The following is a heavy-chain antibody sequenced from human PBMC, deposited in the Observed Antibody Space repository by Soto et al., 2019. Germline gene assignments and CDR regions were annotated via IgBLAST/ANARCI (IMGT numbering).Heavy chain of an antibody. V-gene: IGHV1-69*02. Sequence: GASVKVSCKASGGTFSTYTISWVRQAPGQRLEWMGRINPIINNTNYSQKFQGRVTITADTSTSTAYMELSSLRSEDTAVYYCATSRGWHLFDYWGQGTLVTVSS. D-gene: IGHD6-19*01. CDR1: GGTFSTYT. CDR2: INPIINNT. CDR3: ATSRGWHLFDY. J-gene: IGHJ4*02.